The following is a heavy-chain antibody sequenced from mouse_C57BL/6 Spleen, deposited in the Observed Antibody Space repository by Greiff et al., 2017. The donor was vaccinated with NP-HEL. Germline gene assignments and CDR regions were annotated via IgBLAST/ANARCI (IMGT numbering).Heavy chain of an antibody. CDR1: GYTFTSYW. Sequence: VQLQQPGAELVMPGASVKLSCKASGYTFTSYWMHWVKQRPGQGLEWIGEIDPSDSYTNYNQKFKGKSTLTVDKSSSTAYMQLSSLTSEDSAVYYCARITTAVTGFAYWGQGTLVTVSA. CDR2: IDPSDSYT. V-gene: IGHV1-69*01. CDR3: ARITTAVTGFAY. D-gene: IGHD1-1*01. J-gene: IGHJ3*01.